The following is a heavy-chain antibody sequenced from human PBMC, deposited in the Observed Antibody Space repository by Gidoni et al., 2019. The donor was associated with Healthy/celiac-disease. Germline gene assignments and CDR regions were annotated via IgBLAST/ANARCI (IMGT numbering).Heavy chain of an antibody. D-gene: IGHD3-22*01. J-gene: IGHJ2*01. CDR1: GYTFTRYG. V-gene: IGHV1-18*04. CDR2: ISAYNGNT. CDR3: AREEYYYDSSGYYGWYFDL. Sequence: QVQLVQSGAEVKKPGASVKVSCKASGYTFTRYGISWVRQAPGQGLEWMGWISAYNGNTNYAQKLQGRVTMTTDTSTSTAYMELRSLRSDDTAVYYCAREEYYYDSSGYYGWYFDLWGRGTLVTVSS.